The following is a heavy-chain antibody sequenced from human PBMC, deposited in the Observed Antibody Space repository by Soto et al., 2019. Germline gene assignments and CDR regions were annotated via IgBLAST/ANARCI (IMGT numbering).Heavy chain of an antibody. CDR2: ISSSSSAI. CDR3: AHSFGSGIHYTRAGDH. CDR1: GFTFNTNS. Sequence: EVELVESGGGLVQPGGSLRLSCAASGFTFNTNSMNWVRQAPGKGLEWISYISSSSSAIYYADSVKGRFTISRDNAKNSLYLQMNSLRADDTAVYYCAHSFGSGIHYTRAGDHWGQGTLVTVSS. J-gene: IGHJ4*02. D-gene: IGHD3-10*01. V-gene: IGHV3-48*01.